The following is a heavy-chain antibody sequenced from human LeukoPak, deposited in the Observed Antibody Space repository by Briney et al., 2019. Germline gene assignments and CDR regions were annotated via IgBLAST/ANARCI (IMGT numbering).Heavy chain of an antibody. D-gene: IGHD2-15*01. CDR1: GGSFSGYY. J-gene: IGHJ6*02. V-gene: IGHV4-34*01. Sequence: SETLSLTCAVYGGSFSGYYWSWIRQPPGKGLEWIGEINHSGSTNYNPSLKSRVTISVDTSKNQFSLKLSSVTAADTAVYYCASLRGAVAGIYSSYGMAVGDQGTTVTV. CDR2: INHSGST. CDR3: ASLRGAVAGIYSSYGMAV.